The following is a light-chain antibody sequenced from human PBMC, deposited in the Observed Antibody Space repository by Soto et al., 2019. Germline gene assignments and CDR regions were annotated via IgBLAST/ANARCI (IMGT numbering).Light chain of an antibody. CDR1: QSVSTY. CDR3: QQRSDWPT. J-gene: IGKJ4*01. CDR2: DAS. V-gene: IGKV3-11*01. Sequence: IVLTQSPATLSLSPGERATLSCRASQSVSTYLAWYQQKGGQAPRLLIYDASSRATGIPARFSGSGSGTDFTLTISNLEPEDFAVYYCQQRSDWPTFGGGTKVDI.